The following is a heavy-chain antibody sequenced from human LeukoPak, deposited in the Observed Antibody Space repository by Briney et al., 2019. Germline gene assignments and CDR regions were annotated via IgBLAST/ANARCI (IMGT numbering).Heavy chain of an antibody. V-gene: IGHV3-30-3*01. J-gene: IGHJ4*02. CDR1: GFTFSSYA. D-gene: IGHD3-10*01. CDR2: ISYDGSNK. CDR3: AKVGDYYGSGKYSNFDY. Sequence: GGSLRLSCAASGFTFSSYAMHWVRQAPGKGLKWVAVISYDGSNKYYADSVKGRFTISRDNSKNTLYLQMSSLRAEDTAVYYCAKVGDYYGSGKYSNFDYWGQGTLVTVSS.